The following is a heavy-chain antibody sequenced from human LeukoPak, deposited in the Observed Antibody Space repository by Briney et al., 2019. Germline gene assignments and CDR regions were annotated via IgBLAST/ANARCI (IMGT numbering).Heavy chain of an antibody. V-gene: IGHV1-2*02. CDR3: ARSQVHDY. CDR1: GYTFTGYY. J-gene: IGHJ4*02. Sequence: ASVKVSCKASGYTFTGYYMHWVRQAPGQGLEWMGWINPSSGDINYAQNFQGRVTMTRDTSIITAYMELSSLRSDDTAVYYCARSQVHDYWGQGTLVTVSS. CDR2: INPSSGDI.